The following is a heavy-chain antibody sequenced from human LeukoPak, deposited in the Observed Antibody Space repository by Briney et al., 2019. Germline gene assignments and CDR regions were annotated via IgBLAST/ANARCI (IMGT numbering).Heavy chain of an antibody. D-gene: IGHD4-17*01. CDR1: GFTFSTYP. CDR3: ARDYDYGFDN. J-gene: IGHJ4*02. CDR2: IRGSGTT. V-gene: IGHV3-69-1*01. Sequence: GGSLRLSCAASGFTFSTYPMNLVRQAAGKGLEWISHIRGSGTTDYADSVKGRFTISRDNAKNSLYLQLSSLRAEDTAVYYCARDYDYGFDNWGQGTLVTVSS.